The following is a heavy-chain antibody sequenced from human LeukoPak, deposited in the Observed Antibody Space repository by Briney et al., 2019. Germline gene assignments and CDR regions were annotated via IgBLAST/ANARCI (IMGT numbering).Heavy chain of an antibody. Sequence: GSSVKVSCKASGGTFSSYAISWVRQDPGQGLEWMGGIIPIFGTANYAQKFQGRVTITAGESTSTAYMELSSLRSEDTAVYYCARGVRGVQNWFDPWGQGTLVTVSS. CDR1: GGTFSSYA. CDR3: ARGVRGVQNWFDP. J-gene: IGHJ5*02. V-gene: IGHV1-69*01. D-gene: IGHD3-10*01. CDR2: IIPIFGTA.